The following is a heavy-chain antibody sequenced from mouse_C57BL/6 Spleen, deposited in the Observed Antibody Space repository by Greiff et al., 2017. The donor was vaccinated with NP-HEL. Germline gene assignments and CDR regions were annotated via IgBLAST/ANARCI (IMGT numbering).Heavy chain of an antibody. CDR1: GFSFTSYA. J-gene: IGHJ3*01. Sequence: VQLVESGPGLVAPSQSLSITCTVSGFSFTSYAISWVRQPPGKGLEWLGVIWTGGGTNYNSAPKSRLSIRKDNSTSQVYMKMNSLPTDDTAGYYCARMGYYTTATAYWGQGTLVTVSA. D-gene: IGHD1-2*01. CDR3: ARMGYYTTATAY. CDR2: IWTGGGT. V-gene: IGHV2-9-1*01.